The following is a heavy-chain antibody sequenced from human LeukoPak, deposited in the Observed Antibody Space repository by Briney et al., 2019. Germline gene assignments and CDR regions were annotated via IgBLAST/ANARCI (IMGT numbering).Heavy chain of an antibody. CDR1: GGTFSSYA. D-gene: IGHD2-2*01. V-gene: IGHV1-69*01. CDR3: ARVGCSSTSCYFTYNWFDP. Sequence: SVKVSCKASGGTFSSYAISWVRLAPGQGLEWMGGIIPIFGTANYAQKFQGRVTITADESTSTAYMELSSLRSEDTAVYYCARVGCSSTSCYFTYNWFDPWGQGTLVTVSS. CDR2: IIPIFGTA. J-gene: IGHJ5*02.